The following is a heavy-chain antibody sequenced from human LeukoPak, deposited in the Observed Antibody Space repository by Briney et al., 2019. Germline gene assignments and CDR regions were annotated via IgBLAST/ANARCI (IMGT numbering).Heavy chain of an antibody. J-gene: IGHJ4*02. D-gene: IGHD3-22*01. CDR2: ISDYNGNT. Sequence: ASVKVSCKASGYTFNRYGISWVRQAPGQGLEWMGWISDYNGNTNYAQKLQGRVTMTTDTSTSTSYLELRSLRSDDTAVYYCAREDYYDSGSNDYWGQGTLVTVSS. V-gene: IGHV1-18*01. CDR1: GYTFNRYG. CDR3: AREDYYDSGSNDY.